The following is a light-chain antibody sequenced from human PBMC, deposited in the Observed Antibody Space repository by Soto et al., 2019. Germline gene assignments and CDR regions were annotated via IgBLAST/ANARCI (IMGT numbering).Light chain of an antibody. CDR1: SSDVGAYNR. Sequence: QSVLTQPPSVSGSPGQSVAISCSGTSSDVGAYNRVSWYQQPPGTAPKLMIYDVINRPSGVPDRFSGSKSGNTASLTISGLQAEDEADYYCSSFTSTSTDVFGTGTKLTVL. CDR2: DVI. J-gene: IGLJ1*01. V-gene: IGLV2-18*02. CDR3: SSFTSTSTDV.